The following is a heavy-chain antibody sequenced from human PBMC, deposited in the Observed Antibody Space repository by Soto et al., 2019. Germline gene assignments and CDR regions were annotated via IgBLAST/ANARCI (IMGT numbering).Heavy chain of an antibody. CDR3: VARFNPRTPDF. V-gene: IGHV3-23*01. CDR1: GFSLRGVD. D-gene: IGHD1-1*01. J-gene: IGHJ4*01. CDR2: INRGGEKV. Sequence: LRLSCGPSGFSLRGVDVSWVRHSPGKGLEWLSVINRGGEKVYSTDSAWGRFTISGDNVGNILYLHMNRLTLDDTAVYYCVARFNPRTPDFWGHGTLVTVSS.